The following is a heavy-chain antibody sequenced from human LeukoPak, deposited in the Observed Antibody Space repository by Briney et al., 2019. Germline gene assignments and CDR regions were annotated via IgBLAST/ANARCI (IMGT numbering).Heavy chain of an antibody. D-gene: IGHD3-9*01. V-gene: IGHV3-23*01. Sequence: GGSLRLSCAASGFTFSSYSMSWVRQAPGKGLEWVSTISDNGGTTYYADSVKGRFTISRDNSKNTLYLQMNSLRAGDTAVYYCAKDPADYSYFDYWGQGTLVTVSS. CDR1: GFTFSSYS. J-gene: IGHJ4*02. CDR2: ISDNGGTT. CDR3: AKDPADYSYFDY.